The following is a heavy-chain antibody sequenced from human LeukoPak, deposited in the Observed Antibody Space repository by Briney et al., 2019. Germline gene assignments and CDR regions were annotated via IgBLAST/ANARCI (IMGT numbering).Heavy chain of an antibody. CDR2: INPSGGST. D-gene: IGHD3-9*01. V-gene: IGHV1-46*01. J-gene: IGHJ4*02. CDR3: ARDSGNRSVLTYDFNY. CDR1: GYTFTSYY. Sequence: ASVKVSCKASGYTFTSYYMHWVRQAPGQGLEWMGIINPSGGSTSYAQKFQGRVTMTRDMSTSTVYMELSSLRSEDTAVYYCARDSGNRSVLTYDFNYWGKGTLVTVS.